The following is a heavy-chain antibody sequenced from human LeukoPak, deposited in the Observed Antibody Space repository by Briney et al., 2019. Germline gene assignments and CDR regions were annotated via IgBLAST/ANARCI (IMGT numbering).Heavy chain of an antibody. Sequence: TGGSLRLSCAASGFTFSSYWMHWVRQAPGKGRVWVSRINSYGSSTSYADSVKVRFTISRHNANNTLYLQMNSLRAEDTAVYYCARGRLTTVTTGVYWGQGTLVTVSS. V-gene: IGHV3-74*01. CDR3: ARGRLTTVTTGVY. CDR1: GFTFSSYW. D-gene: IGHD4-17*01. CDR2: INSYGSST. J-gene: IGHJ4*02.